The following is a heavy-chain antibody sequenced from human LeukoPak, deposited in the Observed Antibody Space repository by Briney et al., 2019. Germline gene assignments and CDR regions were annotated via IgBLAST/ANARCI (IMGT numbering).Heavy chain of an antibody. CDR2: ISYDGSNK. J-gene: IGHJ6*04. D-gene: IGHD6-19*01. V-gene: IGHV3-30*18. Sequence: GRSLRLSCAASGFTFSSYGMHWVRQAPGRGLEWVAVISYDGSNKYYADSVKGRFTISRDNSKNTLYLQMNSLRAEDTAVYYCAKRRGPYSSGWAGDVWGKGTTVTVSS. CDR1: GFTFSSYG. CDR3: AKRRGPYSSGWAGDV.